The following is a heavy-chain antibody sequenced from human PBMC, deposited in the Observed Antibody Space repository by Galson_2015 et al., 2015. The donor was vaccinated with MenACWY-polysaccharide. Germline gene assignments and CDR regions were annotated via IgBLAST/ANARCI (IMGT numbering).Heavy chain of an antibody. D-gene: IGHD6-19*01. V-gene: IGHV3-49*03. CDR3: TRDREFNGRGWEPYYYYYYGMDV. CDR1: GFTFGDYA. J-gene: IGHJ6*02. Sequence: SLRLSCAASGFTFGDYAMSWFRQAPGKGLEWVGFIRSKAYGGTTEYAASVKGRFTISRDDSKSIAYLQMNSLKTEDTAVYYCTRDREFNGRGWEPYYYYYYGMDVWGQGTTVTVSS. CDR2: IRSKAYGGTT.